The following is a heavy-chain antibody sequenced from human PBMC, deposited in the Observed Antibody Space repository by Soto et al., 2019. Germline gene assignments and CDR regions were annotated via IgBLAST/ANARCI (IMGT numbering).Heavy chain of an antibody. V-gene: IGHV1-69*02. CDR3: ARGLEMAPFAFDI. D-gene: IGHD5-12*01. Sequence: QVQLVQSGAEVKKPGSSVKVSCKASGGTFSSYTISWVRQAPGQGLEWMGRTIPILGIANYAQKFQGRVTITADKSTSTAYMELSSLRSEDTAVYYCARGLEMAPFAFDIWGQGTMVTVSS. CDR2: TIPILGIA. J-gene: IGHJ3*02. CDR1: GGTFSSYT.